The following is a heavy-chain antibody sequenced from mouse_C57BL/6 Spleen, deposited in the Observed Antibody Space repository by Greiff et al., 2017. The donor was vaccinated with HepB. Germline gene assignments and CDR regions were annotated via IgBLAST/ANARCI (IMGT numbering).Heavy chain of an antibody. J-gene: IGHJ1*03. Sequence: QVQLQQSGAELVRPGASVTLSCKASGYTFTDYEMHWVKQTPVHGLEWIGAIDPETGGTAYNQKFKGKAILTADKSSSTAYMELRSLTSEDSAVYYCTKLLLRNSWYFDVWGTGTTVTVSS. CDR1: GYTFTDYE. D-gene: IGHD1-1*01. CDR3: TKLLLRNSWYFDV. CDR2: IDPETGGT. V-gene: IGHV1-15*01.